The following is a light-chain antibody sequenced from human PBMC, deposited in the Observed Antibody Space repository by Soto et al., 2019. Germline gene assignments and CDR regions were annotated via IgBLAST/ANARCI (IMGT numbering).Light chain of an antibody. V-gene: IGKV3-15*01. Sequence: EIVMTQSPATLSVSPGERATLSCRASPGISNNLAWYQQKLGQPPRLLIYAASTRATGIPARFSGSGFGTQFTLTISSLQSEDFAVYLCQQYNNWPPGYTFGQGTKLEIK. CDR3: QQYNNWPPGYT. CDR2: AAS. CDR1: PGISNN. J-gene: IGKJ2*01.